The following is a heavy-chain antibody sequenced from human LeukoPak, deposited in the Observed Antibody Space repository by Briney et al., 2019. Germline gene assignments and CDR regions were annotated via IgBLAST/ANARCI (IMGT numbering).Heavy chain of an antibody. V-gene: IGHV4-59*08. CDR1: GGSISSYY. J-gene: IGHJ3*02. CDR3: ARHQTGDDAFDI. Sequence: SETLSLTCTVSGGSISSYYWSWIRQPPGKGLEWIGYIYYSGSTYYNPSLKSRVTISVDTSKNQFSLKLSSVTAADTAVYYCARHQTGDDAFDIWGQGTMVTVSS. CDR2: IYYSGST. D-gene: IGHD7-27*01.